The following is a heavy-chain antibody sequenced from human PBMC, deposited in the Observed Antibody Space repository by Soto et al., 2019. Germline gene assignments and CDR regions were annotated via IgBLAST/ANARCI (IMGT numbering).Heavy chain of an antibody. CDR1: SASLDSDN. J-gene: IGHJ4*02. Sequence: QVHLQESGPGLVKPSETLSLTCAVSSASLDSDNWSWIRQPPGEGLEWIGYIYPNGRTNYNPSPRGRVAISIDTPKNQLSLRLASVFAADAAVSFCARMRGLGEISPFFDHWGQGTLVTVSS. CDR3: ARMRGLGEISPFFDH. CDR2: IYPNGRT. D-gene: IGHD3-16*02. V-gene: IGHV4-59*01.